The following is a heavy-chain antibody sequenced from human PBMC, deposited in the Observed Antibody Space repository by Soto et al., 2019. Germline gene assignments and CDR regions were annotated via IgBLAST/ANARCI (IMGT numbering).Heavy chain of an antibody. CDR3: ASLHVVSYEDYYYMDV. Sequence: QVQLVESGGDLVRPGGSLRLSCAASGFTFRDHSMGWIRQSPGKGLEFMSSISGSSLSTFYGDSVKGRFTISRDNAKNSLHLQMNSLRAEDTAVYYCASLHVVSYEDYYYMDVWGKGTTVAVSS. J-gene: IGHJ6*03. V-gene: IGHV3-11*01. D-gene: IGHD3-16*01. CDR1: GFTFRDHS. CDR2: ISGSSLST.